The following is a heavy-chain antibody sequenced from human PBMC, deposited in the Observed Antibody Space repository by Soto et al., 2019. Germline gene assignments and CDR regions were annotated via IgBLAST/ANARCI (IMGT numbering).Heavy chain of an antibody. CDR1: GYTFTSYA. J-gene: IGHJ6*02. V-gene: IGHV1-3*01. D-gene: IGHD2-21*02. CDR2: INAGYGNT. CDR3: ASAYCGGDCSNYYYGMDV. Sequence: GASVKVSCKASGYTFTSYAMHWVRQAPGQRLEWMGWINAGYGNTKYSQKFQGRVTITRDTSASTAYMELSSLRSEDTAVYYCASAYCGGDCSNYYYGMDVWGQGTTVTVSS.